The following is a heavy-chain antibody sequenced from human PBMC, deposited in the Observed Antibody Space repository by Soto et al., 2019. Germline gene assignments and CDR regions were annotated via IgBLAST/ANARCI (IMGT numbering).Heavy chain of an antibody. Sequence: SETLSLTCTVSGGSISSYYWSWIRQPPGKGLEWIGYIYYSGSTNYNPSLKSRVTISVDTSRNQFSLKLSSVTAADTAVYYCARRRYDFWSGYLDYWGQGTLVTVSS. CDR1: GGSISSYY. J-gene: IGHJ4*02. CDR2: IYYSGST. V-gene: IGHV4-59*01. CDR3: ARRRYDFWSGYLDY. D-gene: IGHD3-3*01.